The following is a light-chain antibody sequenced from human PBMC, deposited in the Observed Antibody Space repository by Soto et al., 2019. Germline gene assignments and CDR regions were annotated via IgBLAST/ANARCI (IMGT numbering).Light chain of an antibody. CDR1: QSINNW. V-gene: IGKV1-5*01. CDR3: QQYDNYPLT. J-gene: IGKJ4*01. Sequence: HLTQTPSTLSASVGDRVTIHCRASQSINNWLAWYQQKPGKAPKFLIYDASNLESGVPSRFSGSASGTEFTLTISSLQPDDFATYYCQQYDNYPLTFGGGTKVDI. CDR2: DAS.